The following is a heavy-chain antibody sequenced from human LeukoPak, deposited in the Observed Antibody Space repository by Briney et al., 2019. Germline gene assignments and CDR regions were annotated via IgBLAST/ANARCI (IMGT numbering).Heavy chain of an antibody. D-gene: IGHD5-12*01. CDR3: AKTRGYSGYDSFDY. CDR2: VSGGGGST. Sequence: GGSLRLSCAASGFTFSSYAMSWVRQAPGKGLEWVSIVSGGGGSTDYADSVKGRFTISRDNSKNTLYLQMNSLRAEDTAVYYCAKTRGYSGYDSFDYWGQGTLVTVSS. V-gene: IGHV3-23*01. J-gene: IGHJ4*02. CDR1: GFTFSSYA.